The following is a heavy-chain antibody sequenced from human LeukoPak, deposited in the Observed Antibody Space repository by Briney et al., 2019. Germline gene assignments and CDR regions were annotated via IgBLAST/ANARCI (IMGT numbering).Heavy chain of an antibody. D-gene: IGHD4-17*01. J-gene: IGHJ1*01. V-gene: IGHV5-51*01. CDR2: IFPGDAHT. CDR1: GFTSTNYW. Sequence: GASLKISCKGSGFTSTNYWIGWLRQLPGKDLEWLGVIFPGDAHTRYSPSFKGQVTISADTSINPSYLQWGGLRASDTAIYFCASGYGDYISEYFKSCGQGSLVTVSS. CDR3: ASGYGDYISEYFKS.